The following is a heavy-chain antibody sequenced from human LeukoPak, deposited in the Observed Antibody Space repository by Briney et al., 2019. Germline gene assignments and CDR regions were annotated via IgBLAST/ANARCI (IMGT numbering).Heavy chain of an antibody. CDR3: ARAEWELLIFDY. CDR2: IYYSGST. Sequence: SETLSLTCTVSGGSISSYYWSWIRQPPGKGLEWIGYIYYSGSTNYNPSLKSRVTISVDTSKNQFSLKLSSVTAADTAVYYCARAEWELLIFDYWGQGTLVTVSS. V-gene: IGHV4-59*01. CDR1: GGSISSYY. J-gene: IGHJ4*02. D-gene: IGHD1-26*01.